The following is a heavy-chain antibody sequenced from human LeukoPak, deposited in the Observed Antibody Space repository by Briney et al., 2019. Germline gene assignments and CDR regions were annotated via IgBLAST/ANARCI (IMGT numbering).Heavy chain of an antibody. J-gene: IGHJ4*02. V-gene: IGHV3-64D*09. CDR2: SGGAT. Sequence: GGSLRLSCSASGFTLSTYSMHWVRQAPGKGLEYVSTSGGATYYADSVKGRFTISRDNAKNTLYLQMSSLRAEDTAVYYCIKDRTGTYSFDYWGQGTLVTVSS. CDR3: IKDRTGTYSFDY. D-gene: IGHD7-27*01. CDR1: GFTLSTYS.